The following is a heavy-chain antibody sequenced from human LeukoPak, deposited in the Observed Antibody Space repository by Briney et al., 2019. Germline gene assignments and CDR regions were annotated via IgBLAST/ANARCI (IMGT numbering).Heavy chain of an antibody. D-gene: IGHD6-13*01. CDR3: ARTRFGYSTYNWFDP. V-gene: IGHV3-66*01. CDR1: GFTVTTNY. CDR2: ISSGGAT. Sequence: GGSLRLSCAASGFTVTTNYMSWVRQAPGKGLEWVSTISSGGATYHVDSVKGRFTVSRDNSKNTLYIEMNSLRAEDTAVYYCARTRFGYSTYNWFDPWGQGALVTVSS. J-gene: IGHJ5*02.